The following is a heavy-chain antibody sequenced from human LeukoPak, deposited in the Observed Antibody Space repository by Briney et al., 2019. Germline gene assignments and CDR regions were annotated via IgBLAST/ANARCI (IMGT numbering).Heavy chain of an antibody. Sequence: ASVKVSCKASGGTFSSYAISWVRQAPGQGLEWMGRIIPILGIANYAQKFQGRVTITADKSTSTAHMELSSLRSEDTAVYYCALSNYDSSGYYYAADYWGQGTLVTVSS. CDR1: GGTFSSYA. J-gene: IGHJ4*02. V-gene: IGHV1-69*04. CDR3: ALSNYDSSGYYYAADY. D-gene: IGHD3-22*01. CDR2: IIPILGIA.